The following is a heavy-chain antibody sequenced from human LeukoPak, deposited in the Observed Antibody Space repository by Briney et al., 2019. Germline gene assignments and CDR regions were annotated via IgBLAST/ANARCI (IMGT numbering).Heavy chain of an antibody. V-gene: IGHV4-59*01. J-gene: IGHJ4*02. CDR3: ARDLRDGYKMGSFDY. CDR2: IYYSGST. D-gene: IGHD5-24*01. Sequence: KPSETLSLTCTVSGGSISSYYWRWIRQPPGKGLEWIGYIYYSGSTNYNPSLKSRVTISVDTSKNQFSLKLSSVTAADTAVYYCARDLRDGYKMGSFDYWGQGTLVTVSS. CDR1: GGSISSYY.